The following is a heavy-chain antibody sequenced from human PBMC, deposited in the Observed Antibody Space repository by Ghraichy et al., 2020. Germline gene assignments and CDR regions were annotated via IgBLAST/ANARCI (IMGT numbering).Heavy chain of an antibody. V-gene: IGHV3-72*01. J-gene: IGHJ2*01. CDR3: ARLVVVAATRYFDL. Sequence: LSLTCAASGFTFSDHYMDWVRQAPGKGLEWVGRTRNKGNSYTTEYAASVKGRFTISRDDSKNSLYLQMNSLKTEDTAVYYCARLVVVAATRYFDLWGRGTLVTVSS. D-gene: IGHD2-15*01. CDR2: TRNKGNSYTT. CDR1: GFTFSDHY.